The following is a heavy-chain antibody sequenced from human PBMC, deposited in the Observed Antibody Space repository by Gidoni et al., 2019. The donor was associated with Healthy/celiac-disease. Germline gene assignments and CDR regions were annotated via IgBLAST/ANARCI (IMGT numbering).Heavy chain of an antibody. CDR2: IYYSGST. Sequence: QLQLQESGPGLVKPSETLSLTCTVSGGSISSSSYYWGWIRQPPGKGLEWIGSIYYSGSTYYNPSLKSRVTISVDTSKNQFSLKLSSVTAADTAVYYCARLSGGYSPKTNWFDPWGQGTLVTVSS. CDR1: GGSISSSSYY. J-gene: IGHJ5*02. V-gene: IGHV4-39*01. D-gene: IGHD2-21*02. CDR3: ARLSGGYSPKTNWFDP.